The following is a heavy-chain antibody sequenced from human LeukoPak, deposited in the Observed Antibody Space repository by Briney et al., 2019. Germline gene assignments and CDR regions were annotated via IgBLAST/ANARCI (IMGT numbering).Heavy chain of an antibody. V-gene: IGHV3-74*01. CDR1: GFAFSMYW. J-gene: IGHJ4*02. D-gene: IGHD2-2*01. CDR2: MNSDGSRT. Sequence: GGSLRLSCAASGFAFSMYWMHWVRQAPGKGLVWVSRMNSDGSRTNYADSVKGRFTISRDNAKNSLYLQVNSLRAEDTAVYYCARVWGYCSSTSCYGGGYFDYWGQGTLVTVSS. CDR3: ARVWGYCSSTSCYGGGYFDY.